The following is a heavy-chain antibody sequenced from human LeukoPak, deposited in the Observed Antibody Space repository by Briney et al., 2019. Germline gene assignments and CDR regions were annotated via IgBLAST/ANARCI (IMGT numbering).Heavy chain of an antibody. D-gene: IGHD1-14*01. CDR3: ARVESYPLRNAFDI. CDR1: GDSISSGDYY. V-gene: IGHV4-61*02. CDR2: ISSSGST. J-gene: IGHJ3*02. Sequence: SETLSLTCTVSGDSISSGDYYWSWIRQPAGKGLEWIGRISSSGSTNYNPSLKSRVTISVDTSKNQFSLKLSSVTAADTAVYYCARVESYPLRNAFDIWGQGTMVTVSS.